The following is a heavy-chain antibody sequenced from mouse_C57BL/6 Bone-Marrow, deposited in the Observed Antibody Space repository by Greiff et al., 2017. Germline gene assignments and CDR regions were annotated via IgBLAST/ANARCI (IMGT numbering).Heavy chain of an antibody. V-gene: IGHV14-2*01. CDR2: IDPEDGET. J-gene: IGHJ1*03. CDR3: ARSGSSRLYFDV. CDR1: GFNIKDYY. Sequence: VQLQQSGAELVKPGASVKLSCTASGFNIKDYYMHWVKQRTEQGLEWIGRIDPEDGETKYDPKFKGKATITADTSSNTAYLQLSSLTSEDTAVYYCARSGSSRLYFDVWGTGTTVTVSS. D-gene: IGHD1-1*01.